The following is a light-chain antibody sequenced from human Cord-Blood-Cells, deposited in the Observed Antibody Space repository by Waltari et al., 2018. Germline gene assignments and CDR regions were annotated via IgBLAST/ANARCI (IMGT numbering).Light chain of an antibody. J-gene: IGKJ2*01. Sequence: AIQLTQSPSSLSASVGDRVTITCRASQGISSALAWYQQKPGKAPKLLIYDASSMESGVPSRFSGSGSGTDFTLTISSLEPEDFAAYYCQQYHSYPYTFGQGTKVEIK. CDR3: QQYHSYPYT. CDR1: QGISSA. CDR2: DAS. V-gene: IGKV1-13*02.